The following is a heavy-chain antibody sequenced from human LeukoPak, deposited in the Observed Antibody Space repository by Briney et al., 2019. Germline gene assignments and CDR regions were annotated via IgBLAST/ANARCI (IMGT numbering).Heavy chain of an antibody. CDR3: ARDLTIFGVVIAYYGMDV. Sequence: SQTLSLTCAISGDSVSSNSAAWNWIRQSPSRGLEWLGRTYYRSKWYNDYAVSVKSRITTNPDTSKNQFSLQLNSVTPEDTAVYYCARDLTIFGVVIAYYGMDVWGQGTTVTVSS. J-gene: IGHJ6*02. D-gene: IGHD3-3*01. CDR2: TYYRSKWYN. V-gene: IGHV6-1*01. CDR1: GDSVSSNSAA.